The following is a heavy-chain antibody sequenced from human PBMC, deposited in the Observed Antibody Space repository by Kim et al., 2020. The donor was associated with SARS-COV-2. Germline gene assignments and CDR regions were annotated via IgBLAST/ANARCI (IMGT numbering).Heavy chain of an antibody. D-gene: IGHD2-21*02. CDR3: AREVVVTGIDY. J-gene: IGHJ4*02. Sequence: TYYNPSLKRRVTISVDTSKNQFSLKLSSVTAADTAVYYCAREVVVTGIDYWGQGTLVTVSS. CDR2: T. V-gene: IGHV4-31*02.